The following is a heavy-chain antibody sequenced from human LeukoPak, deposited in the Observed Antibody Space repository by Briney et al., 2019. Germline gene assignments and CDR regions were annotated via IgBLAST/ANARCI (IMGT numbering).Heavy chain of an antibody. CDR2: ISYDERNE. CDR1: GFTFSSYN. D-gene: IGHD3-22*01. Sequence: TGGSLRLSCAASGFTFSSYNIHWVRQAPGKGLEWVAVISYDERNEYYADSVKGRFTISRDTSKNTLFLQMSSLKVEDTAVYYCAKEDRSGSSGYNDYWGQGTLVTVSS. CDR3: AKEDRSGSSGYNDY. V-gene: IGHV3-30*04. J-gene: IGHJ4*02.